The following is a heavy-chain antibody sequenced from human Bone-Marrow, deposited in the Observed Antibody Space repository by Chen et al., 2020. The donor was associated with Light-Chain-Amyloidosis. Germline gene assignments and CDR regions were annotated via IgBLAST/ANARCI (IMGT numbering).Heavy chain of an antibody. J-gene: IGHJ4*02. V-gene: IGHV5-51*01. CDR3: ARRRDGYNFDY. Sequence: EVQLEQSGPEVKKPGESLKISCKGSGYTFPNSWIGWARQMPGKGLEWMGVIYPDDSDARYSPSFEGQVTISADKSITTAYLQWRSLKASDTAMYYCARRRDGYNFDYWGQGTLVTVSS. CDR1: GYTFPNSW. CDR2: IYPDDSDA. D-gene: IGHD5-12*01.